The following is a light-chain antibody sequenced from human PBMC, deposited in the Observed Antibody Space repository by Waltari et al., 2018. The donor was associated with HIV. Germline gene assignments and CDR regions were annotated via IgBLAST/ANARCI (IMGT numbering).Light chain of an antibody. CDR1: NIGNKR. J-gene: IGLJ1*01. Sequence: SYVLTQPPSVSVAPGQTARITCGGDNIGNKRLPWYQQKPGQAPVLVVFADSDRPSGIPERFSGSNSGNTATLTVSRVEAGDEADYYCQVWDSGSDHPGVFGTGTKVTVL. V-gene: IGLV3-21*02. CDR2: ADS. CDR3: QVWDSGSDHPGV.